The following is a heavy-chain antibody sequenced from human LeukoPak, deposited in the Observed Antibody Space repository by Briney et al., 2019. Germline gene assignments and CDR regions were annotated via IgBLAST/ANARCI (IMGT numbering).Heavy chain of an antibody. CDR1: GGSISSYY. CDR3: ARALPAAIYYYYGMDV. V-gene: IGHV4-59*08. CDR2: IYCSGST. Sequence: SETLSLTCTVSGGSISSYYWSWIRQPPGKGLEWIGYIYCSGSTNYNPSLKSRVTISVDTSKNQFSLKLSSVTAADTAVYYCARALPAAIYYYYGMDVWGQGTTVTVSS. D-gene: IGHD2-2*01. J-gene: IGHJ6*02.